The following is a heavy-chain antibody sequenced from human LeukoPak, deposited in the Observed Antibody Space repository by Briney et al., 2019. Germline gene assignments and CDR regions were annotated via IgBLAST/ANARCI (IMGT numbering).Heavy chain of an antibody. D-gene: IGHD2-2*01. Sequence: PGRSLRLSCAASGFTFSNYGMHWVRQAPGKGLEWVAVISYDGSNKYFADSVKGRFTISRDNSKNTVYLQMNSPRAEDTAVYYCAKSRGGIVTADAFDIWGQGTMVSVSS. CDR3: AKSRGGIVTADAFDI. CDR1: GFTFSNYG. CDR2: ISYDGSNK. J-gene: IGHJ3*02. V-gene: IGHV3-30*18.